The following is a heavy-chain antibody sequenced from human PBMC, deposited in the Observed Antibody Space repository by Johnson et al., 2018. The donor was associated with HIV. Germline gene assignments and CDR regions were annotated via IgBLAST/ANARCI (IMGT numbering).Heavy chain of an antibody. J-gene: IGHJ3*02. Sequence: VQLVESGGGLVQPGGSLRLSCAASGFIFSSYDMHWVRQATGKGLEWVSTIGTAGDTYYPGSVKGRFTISRENAKNSLYLKMNSLKAGDTAVYYCARGRDYYGSIDAFDIWGQGTLVTVSS. D-gene: IGHD3-10*01. V-gene: IGHV3-13*01. CDR3: ARGRDYYGSIDAFDI. CDR1: GFIFSSYD. CDR2: IGTAGDT.